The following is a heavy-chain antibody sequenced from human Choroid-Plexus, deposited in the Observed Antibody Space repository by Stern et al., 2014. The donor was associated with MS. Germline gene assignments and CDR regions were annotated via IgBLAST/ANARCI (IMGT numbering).Heavy chain of an antibody. V-gene: IGHV2-70*01. CDR2: IDWDGDK. Sequence: EPGPALVKPTQTLTLTCTFSGFSLTTGGMCVTWIRQPPGKAPEWLGLIDWDGDKYYRTPLRARLTISKDTSKNQVVLTMTNMDPVDTATYYCARIRGTARLIDYWGQGTLVTVSS. CDR3: ARIRGTARLIDY. D-gene: IGHD6-6*01. J-gene: IGHJ4*02. CDR1: GFSLTTGGMC.